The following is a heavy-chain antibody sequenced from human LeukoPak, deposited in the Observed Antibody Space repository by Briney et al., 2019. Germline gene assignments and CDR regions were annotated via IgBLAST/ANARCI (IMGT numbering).Heavy chain of an antibody. CDR2: INPNSGGT. CDR1: GYTFTGYY. D-gene: IGHD4-17*01. J-gene: IGHJ4*02. V-gene: IGHV1-2*02. CDR3: ARARDYGDPYFFDY. Sequence: ASVKVSCKASGYTFTGYYMHWVRQAPGQGLEWMGWINPNSGGTNYAQKFQGRVTMTRDTSISTAYMELSRLRSDDTAVYYCARARDYGDPYFFDYWGQGTLVTVSX.